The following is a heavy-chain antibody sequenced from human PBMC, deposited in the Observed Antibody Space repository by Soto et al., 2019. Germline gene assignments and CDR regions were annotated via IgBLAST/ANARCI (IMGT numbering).Heavy chain of an antibody. CDR3: ARVSGIYYYGMDV. V-gene: IGHV4-34*01. Sequence: PSETLSLTCAVYGGSFSGYYWSWIRQPPGKGLEWIGEINHSGSTNYNPSLKNRVTISVDTSKNQFSLKLSSVTAADTAVYYCARVSGIYYYGMDVWGQGTTVS. D-gene: IGHD3-10*01. CDR2: INHSGST. CDR1: GGSFSGYY. J-gene: IGHJ6*02.